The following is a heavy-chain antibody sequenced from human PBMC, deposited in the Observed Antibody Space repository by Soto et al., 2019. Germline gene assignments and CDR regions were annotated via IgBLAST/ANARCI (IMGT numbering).Heavy chain of an antibody. J-gene: IGHJ6*02. V-gene: IGHV1-18*01. Sequence: ASVKVSCKASGYTFTSYGISWVRQAPGQGLEWMGWISAYNGNTNYAQKLQGRVTMTTDTSTSTAYMELRSLRSDDTAVYYCARVPVGATIVGVYYYYGMDVWGQGTTVTVSS. CDR2: ISAYNGNT. D-gene: IGHD1-26*01. CDR3: ARVPVGATIVGVYYYYGMDV. CDR1: GYTFTSYG.